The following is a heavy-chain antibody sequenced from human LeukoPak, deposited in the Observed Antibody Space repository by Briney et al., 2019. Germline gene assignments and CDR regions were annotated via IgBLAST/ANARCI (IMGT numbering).Heavy chain of an antibody. CDR1: GFTFSSYW. D-gene: IGHD2-2*01. J-gene: IGHJ5*02. V-gene: IGHV3-7*01. CDR3: AREGSCSSTSCYGTNWFDP. CDR2: IKRDGSEK. Sequence: GGSLRLSCAASGFTFSSYWMSWVRQAPGKGLEWVANIKRDGSEKYYVDSVKGRFTISRDNAKNSPYLHMNSLRVEDTAVYYCAREGSCSSTSCYGTNWFDPWGQGTLVTVST.